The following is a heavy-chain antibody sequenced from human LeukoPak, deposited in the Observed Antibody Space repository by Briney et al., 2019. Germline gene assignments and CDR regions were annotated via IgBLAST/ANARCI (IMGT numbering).Heavy chain of an antibody. D-gene: IGHD5-12*01. Sequence: GGSLRLSCAASGFTSINYAMSWVRQAPGKGLEWVSVLIGSSGSTDYADSVKGWFTISRDNSKSTLFLQMNSLRAEDTAIYYCAKGAYDYIEIGYFDSWGQGTLVTVSS. V-gene: IGHV3-23*01. J-gene: IGHJ4*02. CDR1: GFTSINYA. CDR2: LIGSSGST. CDR3: AKGAYDYIEIGYFDS.